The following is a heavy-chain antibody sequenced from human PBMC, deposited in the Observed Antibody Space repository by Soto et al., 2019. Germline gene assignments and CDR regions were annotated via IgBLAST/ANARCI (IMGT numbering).Heavy chain of an antibody. Sequence: QVQLVQSGAEVKKPGSSVKVSCKASGGTFRNLAINWGRQAPGQGLEWMGGFIPIIGGGINAQKFQGRVTITSDESTSTAYMELSSLKSEDTAMYFCARRSVSHSNAFDFWGQGTMVTVSS. CDR1: GGTFRNLA. CDR3: ARRSVSHSNAFDF. CDR2: FIPIIGGG. D-gene: IGHD2-15*01. V-gene: IGHV1-69*01. J-gene: IGHJ3*01.